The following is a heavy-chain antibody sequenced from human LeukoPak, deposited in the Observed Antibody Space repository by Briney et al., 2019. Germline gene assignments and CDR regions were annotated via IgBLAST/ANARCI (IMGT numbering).Heavy chain of an antibody. CDR3: AKSPIGGVYFDY. CDR1: GFTVSSNY. V-gene: IGHV3-53*01. CDR2: IYSGGST. J-gene: IGHJ4*02. Sequence: GGSLRLSCAASGFTVSSNYMSGVRQAPSKGLEWVSVIYSGGSTYYADSVKGRFTISRDNTKNTLYLQMNSLRAEDTAVYYCAKSPIGGVYFDYWGQGTLVTVSS. D-gene: IGHD3-16*01.